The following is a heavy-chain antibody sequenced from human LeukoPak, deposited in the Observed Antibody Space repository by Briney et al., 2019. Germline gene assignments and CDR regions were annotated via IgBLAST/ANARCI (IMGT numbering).Heavy chain of an antibody. CDR2: ISWDGGST. J-gene: IGHJ4*02. V-gene: IGHV3-43*01. Sequence: GGSLRLSCAASGFTFDDYTMHWVRQAPGKGLEWVSLISWDGGSTYYADSVKGRFTISRDNSKNTLYLQMNSLRAEDTAVYYCAKDRNYDFGTNFDYWGQGTLVTVSS. CDR1: GFTFDDYT. D-gene: IGHD3-3*01. CDR3: AKDRNYDFGTNFDY.